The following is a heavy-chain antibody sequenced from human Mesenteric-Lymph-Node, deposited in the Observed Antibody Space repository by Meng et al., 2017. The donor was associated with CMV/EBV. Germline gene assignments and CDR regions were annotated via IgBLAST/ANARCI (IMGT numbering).Heavy chain of an antibody. CDR1: GYTFTSYG. J-gene: IGHJ6*02. Sequence: ASVKVSCKASGYTFTSYGISWVRQAPGQGLEWMGWISAYNGNTNYAQKLQGRVTMTTDTSTSTAYMELRSLRSDDTAVYYCARGGRGGDFWSGYYFGEGTKTSLYYYYYGMDVWGQGTTVTVSS. V-gene: IGHV1-18*01. CDR3: ARGGRGGDFWSGYYFGEGTKTSLYYYYYGMDV. D-gene: IGHD3-3*01. CDR2: ISAYNGNT.